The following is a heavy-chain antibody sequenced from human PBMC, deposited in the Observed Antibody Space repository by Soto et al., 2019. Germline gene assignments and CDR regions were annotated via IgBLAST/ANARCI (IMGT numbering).Heavy chain of an antibody. CDR1: GFTFSRYA. V-gene: IGHV3-23*01. CDR2: ISGSGGST. Sequence: EVQLLESGGGLVQPGGSLRLSCAASGFTFSRYAMSWVRQAPGKGLEWVSAISGSGGSTYYADSVRGRFTISRDNSKNTLYLQMNSLRAVDTAVYYCAKVDVRWSSGWLDFDYWGQGTLVTVSS. CDR3: AKVDVRWSSGWLDFDY. J-gene: IGHJ4*02. D-gene: IGHD6-19*01.